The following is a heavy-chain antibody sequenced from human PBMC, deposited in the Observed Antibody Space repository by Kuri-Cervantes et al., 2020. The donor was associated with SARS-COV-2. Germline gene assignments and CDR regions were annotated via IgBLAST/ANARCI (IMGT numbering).Heavy chain of an antibody. CDR1: GYSISSGYY. CDR3: ARGGSTRSLDY. V-gene: IGHV4-38-2*02. D-gene: IGHD2-2*01. J-gene: IGHJ4*02. Sequence: GSLRLSCTVFGYSISSGYYWGWIRQPPGKGLEWIGEINHSGSTNYNPSLKSRVTISVDTSKNQFSLKLSSVTAADTAVYYCARGGSTRSLDYWGQGTLVTVSS. CDR2: INHSGST.